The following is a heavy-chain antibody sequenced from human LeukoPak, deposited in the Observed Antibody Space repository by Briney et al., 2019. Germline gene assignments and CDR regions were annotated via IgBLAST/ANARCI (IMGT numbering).Heavy chain of an antibody. CDR3: AKTFLTAYDTYFYYYGLDV. V-gene: IGHV1-69*13. CDR1: GDTFSSYV. CDR2: INPVFGTA. D-gene: IGHD3-9*01. Sequence: ASVKVSCKASGDTFSSYVISWVRQAPGQGLEWMGGINPVFGTAHYAQKFQDRVTITADESTSTAYMELSSLRSEDTTVYYCAKTFLTAYDTYFYYYGLDVWGQGTPVTVSS. J-gene: IGHJ6*02.